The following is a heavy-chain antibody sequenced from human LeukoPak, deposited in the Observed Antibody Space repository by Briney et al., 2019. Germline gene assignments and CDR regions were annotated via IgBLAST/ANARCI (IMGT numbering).Heavy chain of an antibody. V-gene: IGHV4-59*01. Sequence: SETLSLTCTVSGGSINNYYWSWIRQPPGKGLEWVGYIYYSGTTSYNPSLKSRVTISLDTSKNQFSLKLTSVTAADTALYYCARSGAAGGMYWGQGTLVTVSS. CDR2: IYYSGTT. CDR1: GGSINNYY. D-gene: IGHD6-13*01. J-gene: IGHJ4*02. CDR3: ARSGAAGGMY.